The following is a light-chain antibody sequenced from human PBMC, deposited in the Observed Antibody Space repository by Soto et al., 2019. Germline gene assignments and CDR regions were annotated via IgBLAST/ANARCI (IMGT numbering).Light chain of an antibody. V-gene: IGKV4-1*01. J-gene: IGKJ4*01. Sequence: DIVMTQSPDSLAVSLGERATINCKSSQSVLYSSNNKNYLAWYQQKPGQPPKLLIYWASTRESGVPDRFSGSGSGTDFTLNISNLQAEDVAVYHCQQYYSTPLTFGGGTRVEI. CDR1: QSVLYSSNNKNY. CDR3: QQYYSTPLT. CDR2: WAS.